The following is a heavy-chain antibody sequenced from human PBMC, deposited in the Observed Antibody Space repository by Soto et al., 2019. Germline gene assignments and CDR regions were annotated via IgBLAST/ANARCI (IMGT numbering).Heavy chain of an antibody. CDR2: IYHSGST. CDR3: ARDPENNYDILTGYYYYYGMDV. D-gene: IGHD3-9*01. Sequence: SETLSLTCAVSCGSISSSNWWSWVRQPPGKGLEWIGAIYHSGSTTYNPSLKSRVTISVDKSTNQFSLKLSSVTAADTAVYYCARDPENNYDILTGYYYYYGMDVWGQGTTVTVSS. CDR1: CGSISSSNW. J-gene: IGHJ6*02. V-gene: IGHV4-4*02.